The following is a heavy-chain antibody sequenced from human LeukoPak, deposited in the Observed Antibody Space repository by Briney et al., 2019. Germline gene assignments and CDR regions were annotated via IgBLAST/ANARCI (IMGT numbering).Heavy chain of an antibody. J-gene: IGHJ6*03. CDR2: IYTSGST. D-gene: IGHD1-14*01. CDR3: ARQAREPFLYYYYYYMDV. CDR1: GGSISSYY. Sequence: PSETLSLTCTVSGGSISSYYWSWIRQPPGKGPEWIGYIYTSGSTSYNPSLKSRVTISVDTSKNQFSLKLSSVTAADTAVYYCARQAREPFLYYYYYYMDVWGKGTTVTVSS. V-gene: IGHV4-4*09.